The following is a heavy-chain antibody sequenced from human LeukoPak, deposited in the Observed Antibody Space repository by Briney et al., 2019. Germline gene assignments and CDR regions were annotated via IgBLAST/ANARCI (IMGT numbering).Heavy chain of an antibody. J-gene: IGHJ4*02. CDR2: IYYSGST. D-gene: IGHD3-22*01. Sequence: PSETLSLTCAVYGGSISSYYWSWIRQPPGKGLEWIGYIYYSGSTNYNPSLKSRVTISVDTSKNQFSLKLSSVTVADTAVYYCARGGIVVRYWGQGTLVTVSS. V-gene: IGHV4-59*01. CDR1: GGSISSYY. CDR3: ARGGIVVRY.